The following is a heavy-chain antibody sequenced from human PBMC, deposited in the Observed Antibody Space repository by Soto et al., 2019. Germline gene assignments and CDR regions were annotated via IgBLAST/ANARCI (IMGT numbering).Heavy chain of an antibody. J-gene: IGHJ5*02. CDR2: IGTAGDT. D-gene: IGHD3-22*01. V-gene: IGHV3-13*01. Sequence: GGSLRLSCAASGFTFSSYDMHWVRQATGKGLEWVSAIGTAGDTYYPGSVKGRFTISRENAKNSLYLQMNSLRAEDTAVYYCARGTRYYYDSSEFEPWGQGTLVTVSS. CDR1: GFTFSSYD. CDR3: ARGTRYYYDSSEFEP.